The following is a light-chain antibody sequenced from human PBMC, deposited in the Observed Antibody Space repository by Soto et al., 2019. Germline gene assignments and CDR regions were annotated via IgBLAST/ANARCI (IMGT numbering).Light chain of an antibody. CDR2: AAS. V-gene: IGKV1-39*01. CDR3: QQGYSTPRT. Sequence: DIQMTQSPSSLSASVGDRVTITCRASQSISSYLNWYQQKPGKAPKLLIYAASSLQSGVPSRFSGSGSGTDFTLTISSLQPEDFGTYYCQQGYSTPRTFGQGTKLEIK. J-gene: IGKJ2*01. CDR1: QSISSY.